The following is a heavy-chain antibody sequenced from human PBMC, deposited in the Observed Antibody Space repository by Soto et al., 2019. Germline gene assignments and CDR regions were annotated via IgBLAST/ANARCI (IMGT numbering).Heavy chain of an antibody. Sequence: ASVKVSCKASGYTFTSYEISWVRQATGQVPEWMGWMNPNSGDTGYIQKFQGRVTMTRNTSIRTANMELSSLRSEDTAVYYCAIGFCSCLLFDYCGQGSLVTVSS. D-gene: IGHD2-2*03. CDR2: MNPNSGDT. V-gene: IGHV1-8*01. J-gene: IGHJ4*02. CDR3: AIGFCSCLLFDY. CDR1: GYTFTSYE.